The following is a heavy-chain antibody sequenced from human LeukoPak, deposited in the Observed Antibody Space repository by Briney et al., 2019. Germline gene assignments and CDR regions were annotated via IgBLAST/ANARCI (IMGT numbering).Heavy chain of an antibody. V-gene: IGHV3-21*01. J-gene: IGHJ4*02. CDR3: ARDRGIAVAGGVYFDY. D-gene: IGHD6-19*01. CDR1: GFTFSSCA. Sequence: PGGSLRLSCAASGFTFSSCAMSWVRQAPGKGLEWVSPISSSSSYIYYADSVKGRFTISRDNAKNSLYLQMNSLRAEDTAVYYCARDRGIAVAGGVYFDYWGQGTLVTVSS. CDR2: ISSSSSYI.